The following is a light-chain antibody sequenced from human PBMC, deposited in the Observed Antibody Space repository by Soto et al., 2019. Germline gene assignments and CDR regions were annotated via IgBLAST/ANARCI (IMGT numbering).Light chain of an antibody. J-gene: IGLJ2*01. CDR1: SYNIGAGYD. V-gene: IGLV1-40*01. Sequence: QSVLTQPPSVSGAPGQRVTISCTGSSYNIGAGYDVHWYQQLPGTAPKLLIYGNSNRPSGVPDRFSGSKSATSASLAITGLQSEDEADYYCQSYDSSLSGSVVGGGTKLTVL. CDR2: GNS. CDR3: QSYDSSLSGSV.